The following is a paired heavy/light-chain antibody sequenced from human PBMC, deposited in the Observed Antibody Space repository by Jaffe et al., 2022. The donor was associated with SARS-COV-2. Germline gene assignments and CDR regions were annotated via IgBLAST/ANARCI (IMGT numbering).Heavy chain of an antibody. J-gene: IGHJ4*02. CDR2: IDPGDSDT. V-gene: IGHV5-51*01. CDR1: GYNFTNYW. D-gene: IGHD3-9*01. CDR3: ARTTHNDILTGAFDY. Sequence: EVQLVQSGAEVKKPGESLKISCKGSGYNFTNYWIAWVRQMPGEGLEWMGIIDPGDSDTRYSPSFEGQVTISADKSINTAYLQWSRLKASDTAMFYCARTTHNDILTGAFDYWGQGTLVTVSS.
Light chain of an antibody. J-gene: IGKJ1*01. Sequence: EIVLTQSPGTLSLSPGERATLSCRASQSVRSTYLAWYQQKPGQAPRLLIYGASSRANGVPDRFSGRGSGTDFTLSISRLEPEDFAVYSCQQYGSSPWTFGQGTKVEIK. CDR2: GAS. CDR1: QSVRSTY. V-gene: IGKV3-20*01. CDR3: QQYGSSPWT.